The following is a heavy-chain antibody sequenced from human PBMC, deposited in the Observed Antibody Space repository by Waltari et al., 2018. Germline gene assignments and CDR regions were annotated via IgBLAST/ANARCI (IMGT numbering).Heavy chain of an antibody. Sequence: QVQLQESGPGLVKPSETLSLTCTVPGGPLSSYYWIWLRQPPGKGLEWIGYIDYSGSTNYNPSLKSRVTISVDTSKNQFSLKLSSVTAADTAVYYCASYSRGGYYTWLGYFDLWGRGTLVTVSS. D-gene: IGHD3-3*01. J-gene: IGHJ2*01. CDR2: IDYSGST. V-gene: IGHV4-59*13. CDR1: GGPLSSYY. CDR3: ASYSRGGYYTWLGYFDL.